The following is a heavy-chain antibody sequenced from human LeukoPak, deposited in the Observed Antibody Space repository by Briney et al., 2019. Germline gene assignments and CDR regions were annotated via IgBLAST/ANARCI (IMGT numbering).Heavy chain of an antibody. D-gene: IGHD3-3*01. V-gene: IGHV4-59*05. CDR2: IYYSGST. CDR3: ARHDDFWSEHP. CDR1: GASISRFY. Sequence: PSETLSLTCTVSGASISRFYWSWIRQPPGKGLEWIGSIYYSGSTYYNPSLKSRVTISVDTSKNQFSLKLSSVTAADTAVYYCARHDDFWSEHPWGQGTLVTVSS. J-gene: IGHJ5*02.